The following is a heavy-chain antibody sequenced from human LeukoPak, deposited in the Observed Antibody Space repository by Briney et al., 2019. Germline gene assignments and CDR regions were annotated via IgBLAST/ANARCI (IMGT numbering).Heavy chain of an antibody. CDR2: ISYDGSNK. Sequence: PWGSLRLSCAASGFTFSSYAMHWVRQAPGKGLEWVAVISYDGSNKYYADSVKGRFTISRDNSKNTLYLQMNSLRAEDTAVYYCAKEKGYCGGGTCYSESDYWGQGTLVTVSS. J-gene: IGHJ4*02. V-gene: IGHV3-30-3*01. CDR1: GFTFSSYA. D-gene: IGHD2-15*01. CDR3: AKEKGYCGGGTCYSESDY.